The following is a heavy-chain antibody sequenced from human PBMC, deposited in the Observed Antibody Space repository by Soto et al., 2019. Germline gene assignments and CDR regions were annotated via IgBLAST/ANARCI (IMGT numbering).Heavy chain of an antibody. J-gene: IGHJ4*02. CDR2: IYYSGST. Sequence: SETLSLTCTVSGGSISSGGYYWSWIRQHPGKGLEWIGYIYYSGSTYYNPSLKSRVTISVDTSKNQFSLKLSSVTAADTAVYYCARGSNSTAQFDYWGQGTLVTVSS. V-gene: IGHV4-31*03. CDR1: GGSISSGGYY. D-gene: IGHD2-2*01. CDR3: ARGSNSTAQFDY.